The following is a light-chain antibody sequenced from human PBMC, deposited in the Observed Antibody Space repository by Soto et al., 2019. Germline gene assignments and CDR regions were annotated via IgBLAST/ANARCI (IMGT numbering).Light chain of an antibody. CDR2: AAS. V-gene: IGKV1-39*01. Sequence: DIHMTQSPSSLSASIRDRVSITCRASQNITTCLHWYQQRPGRSPNLLIYAASHLQNGVPSRFSGSGSGPDFTLTIDSLQPEDFATYYCQQSNTAPWTFGQGTKVDSK. J-gene: IGKJ1*01. CDR1: QNITTC. CDR3: QQSNTAPWT.